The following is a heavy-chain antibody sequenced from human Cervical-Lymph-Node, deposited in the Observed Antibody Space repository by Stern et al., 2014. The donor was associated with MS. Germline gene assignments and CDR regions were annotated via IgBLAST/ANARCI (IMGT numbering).Heavy chain of an antibody. CDR2: IYYSGST. Sequence: QLQLQESGPGLVKPSETLSLTCPVSGGSISSYYWRWIRQPPGKGLEWIGYIYYSGSTNYNPSLKSRVTISVDTSKNQFSLKLSSVTAADTAVYYCAADYGDYYYYGMDVWGQGTTVTVSS. D-gene: IGHD4-17*01. V-gene: IGHV4-59*01. J-gene: IGHJ6*02. CDR3: AADYGDYYYYGMDV. CDR1: GGSISSYY.